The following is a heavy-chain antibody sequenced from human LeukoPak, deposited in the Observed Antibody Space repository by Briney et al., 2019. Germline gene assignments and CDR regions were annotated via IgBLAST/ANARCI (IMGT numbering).Heavy chain of an antibody. Sequence: GGSLRLSCAASGFSFSSYVMSWVRQAPGKGLEWVSGISSDGGSTYYADSVKGRFTNSRDNSKNTLYLQMNSLRADDTAVYYCARGLDGSFWFHFDHWGQGTLVTVRS. CDR3: ARGLDGSFWFHFDH. V-gene: IGHV3-23*01. J-gene: IGHJ4*02. CDR2: ISSDGGST. CDR1: GFSFSSYV. D-gene: IGHD6-19*01.